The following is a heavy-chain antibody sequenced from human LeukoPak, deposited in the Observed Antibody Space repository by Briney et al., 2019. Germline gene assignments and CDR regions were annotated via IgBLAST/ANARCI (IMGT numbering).Heavy chain of an antibody. V-gene: IGHV1-69*04. CDR2: IIPILGIA. CDR1: GGTFSSYA. J-gene: IGHJ4*02. CDR3: HTIPRERRCSGGSCYLDY. D-gene: IGHD2-15*01. Sequence: ASVKVSCKASGGTFSSYAISWVRQAPGQGLEWMGRIIPILGIANYAQKFQGRVTITADKSTSTAYMELSSLRSEDTAVYYCHTIPRERRCSGGSCYLDYWGQGTLVTVSS.